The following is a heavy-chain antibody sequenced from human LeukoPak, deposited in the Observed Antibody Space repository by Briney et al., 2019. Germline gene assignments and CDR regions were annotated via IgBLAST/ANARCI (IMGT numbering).Heavy chain of an antibody. V-gene: IGHV3-23*01. Sequence: GGSLRLSCAASGFTFSSYAMSWVRQAPGKGLEWVSAISGSGGSTYYADSVKGRFTISRDNSKNTLYLQMNSLRAEDTAVYYCAKDRMRGIAAFLYYYYYMDVWGKGTTVTVSS. CDR3: AKDRMRGIAAFLYYYYYMDV. CDR1: GFTFSSYA. D-gene: IGHD6-13*01. CDR2: ISGSGGST. J-gene: IGHJ6*03.